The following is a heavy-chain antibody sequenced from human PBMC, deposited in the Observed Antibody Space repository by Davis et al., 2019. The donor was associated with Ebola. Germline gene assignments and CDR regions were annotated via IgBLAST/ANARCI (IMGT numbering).Heavy chain of an antibody. CDR2: IYYSGST. CDR3: ASMYYDILTGYYDY. D-gene: IGHD3-9*01. CDR1: GGSFSGYY. J-gene: IGHJ4*02. V-gene: IGHV4-31*11. Sequence: PSETLSLTCAVYGGSFSGYYWSWIRQHPGKGLEWIGYIYYSGSTYYNPSLKSRVTISVDTSKNQFSLKLSSVTAADTAVYYCASMYYDILTGYYDYWGQGTLVTVSS.